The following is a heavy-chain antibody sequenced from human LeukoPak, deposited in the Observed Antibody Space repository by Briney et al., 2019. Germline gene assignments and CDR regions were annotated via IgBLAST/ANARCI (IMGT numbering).Heavy chain of an antibody. CDR1: GDSISSSSYY. CDR3: ASRGVVDY. CDR2: IYYSGST. Sequence: SSETLSLTCTVSGDSISSSSYYWGWIRQPPGKGLEWIGSIYYSGSTYYNPSLKSRVTISVDTSKNQFSLKLSSVTAADTAVYYCASRGVVDYWGQGTLVTVSS. D-gene: IGHD3-3*01. V-gene: IGHV4-39*01. J-gene: IGHJ4*02.